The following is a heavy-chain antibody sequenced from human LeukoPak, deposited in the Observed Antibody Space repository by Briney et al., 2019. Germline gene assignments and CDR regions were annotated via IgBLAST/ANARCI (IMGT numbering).Heavy chain of an antibody. J-gene: IGHJ4*02. CDR3: ARGDSDYGGNDPHYY. D-gene: IGHD4-23*01. CDR2: INHSGST. V-gene: IGHV4-34*01. Sequence: PSETLSLTCAVYGGSFSGYYWSWIRQPPGKGLEWIGEINHSGSTNYNPSLKSRVTISVDTSKNQFSLKLSSVTAADTAVYYCARGDSDYGGNDPHYYWGQGTLVTVSS. CDR1: GGSFSGYY.